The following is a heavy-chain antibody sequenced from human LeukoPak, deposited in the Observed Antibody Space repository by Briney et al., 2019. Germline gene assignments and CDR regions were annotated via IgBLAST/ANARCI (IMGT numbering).Heavy chain of an antibody. V-gene: IGHV3-30*18. J-gene: IGHJ4*02. Sequence: GGSLRLSCAASGFTFSSYGMHWVRQAPGKGLEWVAVISYDGSNKYYADSVKGRFTISRDNSKNTLHLQMNSLRAEDTAVYYCAKDLEMATDYWGQGTLVTVSS. CDR1: GFTFSSYG. D-gene: IGHD5-24*01. CDR2: ISYDGSNK. CDR3: AKDLEMATDY.